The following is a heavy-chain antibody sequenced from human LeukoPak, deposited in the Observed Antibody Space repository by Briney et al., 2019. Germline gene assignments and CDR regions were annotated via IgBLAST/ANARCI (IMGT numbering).Heavy chain of an antibody. CDR3: ARDAHYGSGSYQVGPRGYFDY. D-gene: IGHD3-10*01. Sequence: GASVKVSCKASGYTFTSYYMHWVRQAPGQGLEWMGIINPSGGSTSYAQKFQGRVTMTRDTSTSTVYMELSSLRSEDTAVYYCARDAHYGSGSYQVGPRGYFDYWGQGTLVTVSS. V-gene: IGHV1-46*01. CDR2: INPSGGST. CDR1: GYTFTSYY. J-gene: IGHJ4*02.